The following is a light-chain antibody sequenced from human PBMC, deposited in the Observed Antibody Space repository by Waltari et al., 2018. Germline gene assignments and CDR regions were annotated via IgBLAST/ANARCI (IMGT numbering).Light chain of an antibody. Sequence: ILTQSPATLSLSPGERATLSCRASQSVSSYLAWYQQKPGQAPRLLIYGASSRATGIPDRFSGSGSGTDFTLTISSLEPEDVGVYHCYQHSSGYSFGQGTKVEIK. CDR3: YQHSSGYS. J-gene: IGKJ2*03. CDR1: QSVSSY. CDR2: GAS. V-gene: IGKV3-11*01.